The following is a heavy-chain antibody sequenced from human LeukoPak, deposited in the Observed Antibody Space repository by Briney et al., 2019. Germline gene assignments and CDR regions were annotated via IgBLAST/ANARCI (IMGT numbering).Heavy chain of an antibody. CDR3: ARVSGSYFRSLYYFDY. V-gene: IGHV4-59*01. Sequence: SETLSLTCSVSGGSISDYYWSWIRQPPGKGLEWIGHIYSSGSTNYNRSLKSRVTISLDTSRSQFSLEVNSVTAADTAVYYCARVSGSYFRSLYYFDYWGQGTLVTVSS. D-gene: IGHD1-26*01. CDR2: IYSSGST. J-gene: IGHJ4*02. CDR1: GGSISDYY.